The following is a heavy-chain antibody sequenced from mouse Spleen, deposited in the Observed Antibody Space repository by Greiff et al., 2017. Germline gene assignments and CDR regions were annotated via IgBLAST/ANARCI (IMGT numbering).Heavy chain of an antibody. CDR1: GYTFTDYN. CDR2: INPNNGGT. CDR3: AWGLRQKFDY. J-gene: IGHJ2*01. V-gene: IGHV1-22*01. Sequence: EVQLQQSGPELVKPGASVKMSCKASGYTFTDYNMHWVKQSHGKSLEWIGYINPNNGGTSYNQKFKGKATLTVNKSSSTAYMELRSLTSEDSAVYYCAWGLRQKFDYWGQGTTLTVSS. D-gene: IGHD2-4*01.